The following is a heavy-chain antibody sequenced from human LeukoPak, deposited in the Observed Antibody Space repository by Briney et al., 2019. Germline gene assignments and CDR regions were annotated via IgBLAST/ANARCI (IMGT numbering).Heavy chain of an antibody. CDR2: ISSSGSTI. V-gene: IGHV3-48*04. Sequence: AGGSLRLSCAASGFTFSSYWMHWVRQAPGKGLEWVSYISSSGSTIYYADSLKGRFTISRDNAKNSLYLQMSSLRADDTAVYYCARVEASGYDYGAFDYWGQGTLVTVSS. J-gene: IGHJ4*02. CDR3: ARVEASGYDYGAFDY. CDR1: GFTFSSYW. D-gene: IGHD5-12*01.